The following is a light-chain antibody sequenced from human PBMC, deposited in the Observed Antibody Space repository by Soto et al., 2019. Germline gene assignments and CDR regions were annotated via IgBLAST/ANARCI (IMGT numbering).Light chain of an antibody. Sequence: AIQMTRSPSSLSASVVDSVTISCLASQGIGNALGWYQKKPGKPPKVLIYGASNLQSGVPPRLRGSGYGTDLTIAISSMKPEDSETYYCLQDINYPWTFGQGTKVDI. J-gene: IGKJ1*01. CDR2: GAS. CDR1: QGIGNA. CDR3: LQDINYPWT. V-gene: IGKV1-6*01.